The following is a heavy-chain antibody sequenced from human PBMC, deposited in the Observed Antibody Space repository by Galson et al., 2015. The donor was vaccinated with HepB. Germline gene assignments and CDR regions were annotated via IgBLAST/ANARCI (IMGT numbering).Heavy chain of an antibody. CDR3: ARDPRAPYYYGSGYYMDV. J-gene: IGHJ6*03. D-gene: IGHD3-10*01. CDR1: GFTFSDYY. CDR2: ISSSGSTI. Sequence: SLRLSCAASGFTFSDYYMSWIRQAPGKGLEWVSYISSSGSTIYYADSVKGRFTISRDNAKNSLYLQMNSLRAEDTAVYYCARDPRAPYYYGSGYYMDVWGKGTTVTVSS. V-gene: IGHV3-11*01.